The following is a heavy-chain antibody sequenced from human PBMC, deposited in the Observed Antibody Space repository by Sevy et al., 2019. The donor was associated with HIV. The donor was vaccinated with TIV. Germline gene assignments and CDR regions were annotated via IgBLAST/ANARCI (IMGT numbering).Heavy chain of an antibody. CDR2: VKEDGREK. CDR1: GFTFSTYW. CDR3: ARGDYYDSSGYYIDAFDI. J-gene: IGHJ3*02. Sequence: GGSLRLSCAASGFTFSTYWMSWVRQAPGKGVEWVGNVKEDGREKYYADSVKGRFTISRDNAKNSVYLQMNSLRAEDTAMYYCARGDYYDSSGYYIDAFDIWGQGTMVTVSS. V-gene: IGHV3-7*04. D-gene: IGHD3-22*01.